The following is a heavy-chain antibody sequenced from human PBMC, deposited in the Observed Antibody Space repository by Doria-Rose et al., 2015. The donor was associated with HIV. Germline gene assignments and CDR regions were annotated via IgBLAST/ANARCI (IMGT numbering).Heavy chain of an antibody. Sequence: CTVSGGSISSGSYYWSWIRQPAGKGLEWIGHIYTCGSTNYNPSLKSRVTISVDTSKNQFSLKLRSVTAADTAVYYCARVGFTGSAEYFQHWGQGTLVTISS. D-gene: IGHD1-26*01. CDR1: GGSISSGSYY. CDR2: IYTCGST. CDR3: ARVGFTGSAEYFQH. J-gene: IGHJ1*01. V-gene: IGHV4-61*09.